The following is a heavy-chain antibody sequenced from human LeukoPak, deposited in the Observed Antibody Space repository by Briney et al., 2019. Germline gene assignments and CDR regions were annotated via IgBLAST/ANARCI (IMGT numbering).Heavy chain of an antibody. J-gene: IGHJ3*02. V-gene: IGHV3-11*04. Sequence: GGSLRLSCAASGFTFSDYYMSWIRQAPGKGLEWVSYISSSGSTIYYADSVKGRFTISRDNAKNSLYLQLNSLRAEAPAVYYCARDPHYYYESSGYYSTGAFDIWGQGKMVTVSS. CDR1: GFTFSDYY. D-gene: IGHD3-22*01. CDR2: ISSSGSTI. CDR3: ARDPHYYYESSGYYSTGAFDI.